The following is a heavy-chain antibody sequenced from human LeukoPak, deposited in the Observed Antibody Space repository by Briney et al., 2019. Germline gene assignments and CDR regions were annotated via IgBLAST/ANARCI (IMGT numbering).Heavy chain of an antibody. CDR1: GGSISSSSYY. V-gene: IGHV4-39*01. D-gene: IGHD3-3*01. CDR3: ARHRYKGLRFLEWLYPDY. Sequence: PSETLSLTCTVSGGSISSSSYYWGWIRQPPGKGLEWIGSIYYSGSTYYNPSLKSRVTISVDTSKNQFSLKLSSVTAADTAVYYCARHRYKGLRFLEWLYPDYWGQGTLVTVSS. CDR2: IYYSGST. J-gene: IGHJ4*02.